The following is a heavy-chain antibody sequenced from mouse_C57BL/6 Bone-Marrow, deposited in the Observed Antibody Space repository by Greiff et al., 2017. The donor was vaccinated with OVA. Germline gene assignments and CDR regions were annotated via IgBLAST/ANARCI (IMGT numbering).Heavy chain of an antibody. CDR3: ARRDSGSSLCWYFDV. CDR1: GYTFTSYG. D-gene: IGHD1-1*01. Sequence: QVQLQQPGAELVKPGASVKLSSKASGYTFTSYGISWVKQRTGQGLEWIGEIYPRSGNTYYNEKFKGKATLTADKSSSTAYMELRSLTSEDSAVYFCARRDSGSSLCWYFDVWGTGTTVTVSS. CDR2: IYPRSGNT. V-gene: IGHV1-81*01. J-gene: IGHJ1*03.